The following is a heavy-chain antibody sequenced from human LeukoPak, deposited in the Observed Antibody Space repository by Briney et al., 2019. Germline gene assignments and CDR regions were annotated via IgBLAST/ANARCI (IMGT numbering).Heavy chain of an antibody. CDR3: ARINGDSGTYYMDV. Sequence: ESGPALVKPTQPLTLTCTFSGFSLSTSGMRVSWIRQPPGKALEWLARIDWDDDKFYSTSLKTRLTISKDTSKNQVVLTMTNMDPVDTATYYCARINGDSGTYYMDVWGKGTTVTVSS. CDR2: IDWDDDK. J-gene: IGHJ6*03. D-gene: IGHD1-26*01. V-gene: IGHV2-70*04. CDR1: GFSLSTSGMR.